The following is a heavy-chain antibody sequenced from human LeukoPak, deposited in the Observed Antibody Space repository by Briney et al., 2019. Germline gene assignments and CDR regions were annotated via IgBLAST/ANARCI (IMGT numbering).Heavy chain of an antibody. V-gene: IGHV4-39*07. D-gene: IGHD2-2*02. CDR3: ARVENRSSTSCYTFYYYMDV. CDR2: IYYSGST. CDR1: GGSISSSSYY. Sequence: SETLSLTCTVSGGSISSSSYYWGWIRQPPGKGLEWIGSIYYSGSTYYNPSLKSRVTISVDTSKNQFSLKLSSVTAADTAVYYCARVENRSSTSCYTFYYYMDVWGKGTTVTVSS. J-gene: IGHJ6*03.